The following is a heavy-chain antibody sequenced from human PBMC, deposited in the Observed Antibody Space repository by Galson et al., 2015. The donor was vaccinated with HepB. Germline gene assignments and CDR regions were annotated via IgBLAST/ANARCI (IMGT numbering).Heavy chain of an antibody. J-gene: IGHJ4*02. V-gene: IGHV3-9*01. CDR1: GFTFDDYA. D-gene: IGHD3-16*01. CDR2: ISWNSGSI. Sequence: SLRLSCAASGFTFDDYAMHWVRQAPGKGLEWVSGISWNSGSIGYADSVKGRFTISRDNAKNSLYLQMNSLRAEDTALYYCAKTLREGKVGSGIDYWGQGTLVTVSS. CDR3: AKTLREGKVGSGIDY.